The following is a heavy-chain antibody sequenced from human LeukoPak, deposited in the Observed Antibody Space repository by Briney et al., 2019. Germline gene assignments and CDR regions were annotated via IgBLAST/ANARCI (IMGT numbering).Heavy chain of an antibody. CDR1: GYTFTGYY. V-gene: IGHV1-2*02. Sequence: ASVKVSCKASGYTFTGYYMHWVRQAPGQGLEWMGWINPNSGGTNYAQKLQVRVTMTTDTSTSTAYMELRSLRSDDTAVYYCARDTLGGAYYYYYMDVWGKGTTVTVSS. CDR3: ARDTLGGAYYYYYMDV. J-gene: IGHJ6*03. D-gene: IGHD3-10*01. CDR2: INPNSGGT.